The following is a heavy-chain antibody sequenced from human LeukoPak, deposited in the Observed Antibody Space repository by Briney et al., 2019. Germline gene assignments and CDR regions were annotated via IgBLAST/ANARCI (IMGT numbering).Heavy chain of an antibody. CDR3: ARQPGTRYDFWSGYYTGWFDP. D-gene: IGHD3-3*01. V-gene: IGHV4-59*01. CDR2: IYYSGST. J-gene: IGHJ5*02. CDR1: GGSISSYY. Sequence: SETLSLTCTVSGGSISSYYWSWIRQPPGKGLEWIGYIYYSGSTNYNPSLKSRVTISVDTSKNQFSLKLSSVTAADTAVYYCARQPGTRYDFWSGYYTGWFDPWGQGTLVTVSS.